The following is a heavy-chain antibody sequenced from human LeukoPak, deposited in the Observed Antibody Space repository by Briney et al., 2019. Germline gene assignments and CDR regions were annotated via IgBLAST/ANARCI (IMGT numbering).Heavy chain of an antibody. J-gene: IGHJ5*02. V-gene: IGHV4-4*07. CDR3: ARIIIMGATRWFDP. CDR2: IYTSGST. CDR1: SDSLSSYY. D-gene: IGHD3-10*01. Sequence: SETLSLTCTVSSDSLSSYYWSWIRQPAGKGLEWIGRIYTSGSTIYNPSLKSRVTISLDTSKNQFSLKLSSVTAADTALYYCARIIIMGATRWFDPWGQGILVTVSS.